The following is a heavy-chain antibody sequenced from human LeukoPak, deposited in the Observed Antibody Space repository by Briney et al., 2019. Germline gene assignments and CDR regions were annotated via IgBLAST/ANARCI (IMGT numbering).Heavy chain of an antibody. V-gene: IGHV3-23*01. J-gene: IGHJ6*03. CDR2: ISSSGGAT. CDR3: AKGRGYFYYMDV. CDR1: GFTFSVYA. Sequence: GGSLRLSCAASGFTFSVYAMSWVRQAPGTGLEWVSGISSSGGATYYADSVKGRFTISRGNSKNTLYLQMNSLRAEDTAVYYCAKGRGYFYYMDVWGKGTTVTVSS.